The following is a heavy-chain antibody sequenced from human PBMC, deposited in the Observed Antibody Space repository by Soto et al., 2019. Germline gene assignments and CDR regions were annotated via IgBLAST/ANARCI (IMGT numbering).Heavy chain of an antibody. Sequence: GASVKVCCKASGGTFSSYAISWVRQAPGQGLEWMGGIIPIFGTANYAQKFQGRVTITADESTSTAYMELSSLRSEDTAVYYCARDRHSSGWYFDYWGQGTLVTVSS. V-gene: IGHV1-69*13. CDR2: IIPIFGTA. CDR3: ARDRHSSGWYFDY. D-gene: IGHD6-19*01. CDR1: GGTFSSYA. J-gene: IGHJ4*02.